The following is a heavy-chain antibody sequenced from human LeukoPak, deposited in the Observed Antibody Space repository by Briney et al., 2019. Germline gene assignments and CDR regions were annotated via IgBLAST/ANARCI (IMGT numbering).Heavy chain of an antibody. CDR3: ARRKQQLVREGYYFDY. CDR2: IYPGDSNT. D-gene: IGHD6-13*01. Sequence: GESLKISCKGSGYSFTNYWIGWVRQMPGKGLEWMGIIYPGDSNTRYSPSFQGQVTISVDKSISTAYLQWSSLKASDTAMYYCARRKQQLVREGYYFDYWGQGTLVTVSS. V-gene: IGHV5-51*01. J-gene: IGHJ4*02. CDR1: GYSFTNYW.